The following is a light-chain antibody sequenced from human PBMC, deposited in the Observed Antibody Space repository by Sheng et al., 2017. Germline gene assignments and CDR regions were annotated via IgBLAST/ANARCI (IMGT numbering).Light chain of an antibody. CDR3: QQFRSFPSLT. CDR1: QDISSA. Sequence: AIQLTQSPSSLSASVGDRVTITCRASQDISSALAWYQQKPGKGPKLLIYDASGLESGVPLRFSGSGSGTDFTLTISSLQPEDFGTYYCQQFRSFPSLTFGGGTRVEMK. V-gene: IGKV1-13*02. J-gene: IGKJ4*01. CDR2: DAS.